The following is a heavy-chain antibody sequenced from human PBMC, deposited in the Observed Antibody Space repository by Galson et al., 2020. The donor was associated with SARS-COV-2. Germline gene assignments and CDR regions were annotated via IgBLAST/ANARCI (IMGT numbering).Heavy chain of an antibody. V-gene: IGHV6-1*01. CDR1: GDSVSSTSGA. D-gene: IGHD1-26*01. Sequence: SQTLPLTCPISGDSVSSTSGAWNCTRQSTSSGLEWPGRTYYRSKWSTDYAVSVKSRITINPDTSKNQFTLQLNSVTPEDTAMYYCAGRVAGANSLGIWGQGTMVIVSS. CDR2: TYYRSKWST. CDR3: AGRVAGANSLGI. J-gene: IGHJ3*02.